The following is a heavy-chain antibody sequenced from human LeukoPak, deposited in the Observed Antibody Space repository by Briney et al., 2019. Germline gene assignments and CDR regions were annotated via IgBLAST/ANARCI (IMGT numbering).Heavy chain of an antibody. CDR2: ISYDGSNK. CDR1: GFTFSSYA. V-gene: IGHV3-30-3*01. Sequence: GGSLRLSCAASGFTFSSYAMHWVRQAPGKGLEWVAVISYDGSNKYYADSVKGRFTISRDNSKSTLYLQMNSLRAEDTAVYYCKGVISNAAFDIWGQGTMVTVSS. D-gene: IGHD3-16*02. J-gene: IGHJ3*02. CDR3: KGVISNAAFDI.